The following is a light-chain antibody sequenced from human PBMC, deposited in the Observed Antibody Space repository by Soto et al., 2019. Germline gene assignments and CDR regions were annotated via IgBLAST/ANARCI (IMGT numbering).Light chain of an antibody. CDR1: QNINNW. CDR2: GAS. CDR3: QLYNGC. V-gene: IGKV1-5*01. J-gene: IGKJ1*01. Sequence: DIQMTQSPSTLSASVGDRVTITCRASQNINNWLAWFQQKPGEAPKVLIFGASTLDRGVPSRFSGSGSGTECTLTISSLQPDDFATYYCQLYNGCVGQGTKVEVK.